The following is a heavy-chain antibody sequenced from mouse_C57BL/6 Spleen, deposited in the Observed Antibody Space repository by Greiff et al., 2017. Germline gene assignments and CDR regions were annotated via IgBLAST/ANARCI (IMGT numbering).Heavy chain of an antibody. CDR3: ARHWDDYVGY. CDR2: ISSGGSYT. V-gene: IGHV5-6*01. Sequence: EVQLVESGGDLVKPGGSLKLSCAASGFTFSSYGMSWVRQTPDKRLEWVATISSGGSYTYYPDSVKGRFTISRDNAKNTLYLQMSSLKSEDTAMYYCARHWDDYVGYWGQGTTLTVSS. J-gene: IGHJ2*01. CDR1: GFTFSSYG. D-gene: IGHD2-3*01.